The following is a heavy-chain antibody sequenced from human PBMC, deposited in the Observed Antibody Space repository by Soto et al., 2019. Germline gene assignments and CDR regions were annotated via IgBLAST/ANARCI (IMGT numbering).Heavy chain of an antibody. CDR1: GGSISSGDYY. V-gene: IGHV4-30-4*01. CDR3: ARAVSGGDCYHYYHYGMDV. J-gene: IGHJ6*02. Sequence: SETLSLTCTVSGGSISSGDYYWSWIRQPPGKGLEWIGYIYYSGSTYYNPSLKSRVTISVDTSKNQFSLKLSSVTAADTAVYYCARAVSGGDCYHYYHYGMDVWGHGTTVTVSS. CDR2: IYYSGST. D-gene: IGHD2-21*02.